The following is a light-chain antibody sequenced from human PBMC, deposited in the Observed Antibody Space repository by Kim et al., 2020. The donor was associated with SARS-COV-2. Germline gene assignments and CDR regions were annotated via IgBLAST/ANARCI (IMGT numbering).Light chain of an antibody. J-gene: IGLJ3*02. CDR3: ESTDSSGSYQV. Sequence: SYDLTQPPSVSVSPGQTARITCSGDALPKQYAYWYQQKTGQAPVLVMCKDSERPSGIPERFSGSSSGTTVTLTISGVQAEDEADYYCESTDSSGSYQVFGGGTQLTVL. CDR2: KDS. V-gene: IGLV3-25*03. CDR1: ALPKQY.